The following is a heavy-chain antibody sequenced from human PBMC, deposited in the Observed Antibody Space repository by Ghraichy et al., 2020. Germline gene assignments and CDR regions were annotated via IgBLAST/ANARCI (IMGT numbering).Heavy chain of an antibody. CDR2: ISGSGGST. CDR3: AKDLGTMIVVVSVDY. D-gene: IGHD3-22*01. Sequence: GESLNISCAASGFTFSSYAMSWVRQAPGKGLEWVSAISGSGGSTYYADSVKGRFTISRDNSKNTLYLQMNSLRAEDTAVYYCAKDLGTMIVVVSVDYWGQGTLVTVSS. J-gene: IGHJ4*02. V-gene: IGHV3-23*01. CDR1: GFTFSSYA.